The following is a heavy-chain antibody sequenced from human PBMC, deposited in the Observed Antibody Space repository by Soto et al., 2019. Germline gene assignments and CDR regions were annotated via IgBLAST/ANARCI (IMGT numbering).Heavy chain of an antibody. V-gene: IGHV4-31*03. CDR1: GGSISSGGYY. CDR2: IYYSGST. CDR3: ARERSRSEYCSGGSCYPTNWFDP. D-gene: IGHD2-15*01. J-gene: IGHJ5*02. Sequence: QVQLQESGPGLVKPSQTLSLTCTVSGGSISSGGYYWSWIRQHPGKGLEWIGYIYYSGSTYYNPSLKSRVTISVDTSKNQFSLKLSSVTAADTAVYYCARERSRSEYCSGGSCYPTNWFDPWGQGTLVTVSS.